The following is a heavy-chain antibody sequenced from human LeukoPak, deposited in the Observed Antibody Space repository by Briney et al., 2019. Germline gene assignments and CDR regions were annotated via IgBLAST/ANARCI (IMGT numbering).Heavy chain of an antibody. J-gene: IGHJ5*02. CDR1: GGSISGSY. CDR2: MYNSGST. D-gene: IGHD3-3*01. CDR3: ARGRPGTYDFWSGYSGGFDP. V-gene: IGHV4-59*12. Sequence: SETLSLTCTVSGGSISGSYWSWIRQPPGKGLEWIAYMYNSGSTNYNPSLKSRVTISVDTSKNQFSLKLSSVTAADTAVYYCARGRPGTYDFWSGYSGGFDPWGQGTLVTVSS.